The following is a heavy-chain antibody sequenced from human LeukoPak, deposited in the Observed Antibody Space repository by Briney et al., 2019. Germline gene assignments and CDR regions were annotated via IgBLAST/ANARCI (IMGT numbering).Heavy chain of an antibody. CDR3: AKDYCSSTSCLMDAFDI. J-gene: IGHJ3*02. CDR1: GFTFSSYA. V-gene: IGHV3-23*01. Sequence: PGGSLRLSCAASGFTFSSYAMSWVRQAPGKGLEWVSAISGSGGSTYYADSVKGRFTISRGNSKNTLYLQMDSLRAEDTAVYYCAKDYCSSTSCLMDAFDIWGQGTMVTVSS. D-gene: IGHD2-2*01. CDR2: ISGSGGST.